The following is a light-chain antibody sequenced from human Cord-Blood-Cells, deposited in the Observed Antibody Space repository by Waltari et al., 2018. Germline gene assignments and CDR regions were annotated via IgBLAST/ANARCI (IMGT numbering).Light chain of an antibody. Sequence: SYELTQPPSVSVSPGQTARLPCSGDALPKQYAYWYQQKPGQAPVLVIYKDSERPSGIPDRFSGSSSGTTVTLTISGVQAEDEADYYCQSADSSGTYWVFGGGTKLTVL. CDR1: ALPKQY. J-gene: IGLJ3*02. CDR3: QSADSSGTYWV. CDR2: KDS. V-gene: IGLV3-25*03.